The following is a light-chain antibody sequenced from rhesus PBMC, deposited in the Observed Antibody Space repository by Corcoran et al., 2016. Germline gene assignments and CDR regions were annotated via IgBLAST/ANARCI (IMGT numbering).Light chain of an antibody. Sequence: DIQMTQSPSSLSASVGDRVTITCRASQGISSWLAWYQQKPGKAPNLLIYKASSLQSGVPSRFSGSGSGTDFTLTISSLQPEDVATYYCQQYESAPPTFGQGTKVEIK. CDR3: QQYESAPPT. J-gene: IGKJ1*01. CDR2: KAS. CDR1: QGISSW. V-gene: IGKV1-21*01.